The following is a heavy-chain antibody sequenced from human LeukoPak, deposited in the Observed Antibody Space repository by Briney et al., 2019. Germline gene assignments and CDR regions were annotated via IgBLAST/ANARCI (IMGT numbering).Heavy chain of an antibody. CDR1: GFTFTSHV. CDR3: AKDAYGAIPRIFDS. D-gene: IGHD4-17*01. J-gene: IGHJ4*02. V-gene: IGHV3-23*01. CDR2: ISGSSLAT. Sequence: PGGSLRLSCVASGFTFTSHVTSWVRQAPGKGLEWVSGISGSSLATYYVDSVKGRFTISRDNSKNTVYLQMSSLRTDDTAVYYCAKDAYGAIPRIFDSWGQGTLVTVSS.